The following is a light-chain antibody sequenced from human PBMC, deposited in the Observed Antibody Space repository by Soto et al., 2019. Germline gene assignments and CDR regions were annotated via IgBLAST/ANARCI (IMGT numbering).Light chain of an antibody. CDR3: SSYISNSIVV. V-gene: IGLV2-14*01. CDR2: EVS. J-gene: IGLJ2*01. CDR1: SSDVGDYNY. Sequence: QSALTQPASVSGSPGQSITISCTGTSSDVGDYNYASWYQQHPGKAPKLMIYEVSHRLSGVSNRFSGSKSGYTASLTISGLQDEDEADYYCSSYISNSIVVFGGGTKLTVL.